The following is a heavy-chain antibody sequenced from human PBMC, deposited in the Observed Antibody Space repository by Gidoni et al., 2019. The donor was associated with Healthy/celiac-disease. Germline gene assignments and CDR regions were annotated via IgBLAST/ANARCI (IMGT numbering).Heavy chain of an antibody. CDR3: AKDRGLGYYMDV. Sequence: GQLLESGGGLVQPGGSLRLSCAASGFTFSSYAMSWVRQAPGKGLEWVSAISGSGGSTYYADSVKGRFTISRDNSKNTLYLQMNSLRAEDTAVYYCAKDRGLGYYMDVWGKGTTVTVSS. CDR1: GFTFSSYA. J-gene: IGHJ6*03. V-gene: IGHV3-23*01. D-gene: IGHD3-10*01. CDR2: ISGSGGST.